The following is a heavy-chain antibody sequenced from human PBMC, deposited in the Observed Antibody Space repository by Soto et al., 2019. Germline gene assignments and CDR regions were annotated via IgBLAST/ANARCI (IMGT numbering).Heavy chain of an antibody. CDR1: GGSISSSSYY. V-gene: IGHV4-61*05. Sequence: PSETLSITCTVSGGSISSSSYYWGWIRQPPGKGLEWIGYIYYSGITNYNPSLMSRVTISVDTSKNQFSLKLSSVTAADTAVYYCARYKSNYYYGMDVWGQGTTVTVS. CDR2: IYYSGIT. J-gene: IGHJ6*02. CDR3: ARYKSNYYYGMDV. D-gene: IGHD1-20*01.